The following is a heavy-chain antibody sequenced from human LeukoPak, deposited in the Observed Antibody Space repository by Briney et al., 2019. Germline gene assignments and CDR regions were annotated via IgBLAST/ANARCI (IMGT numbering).Heavy chain of an antibody. V-gene: IGHV3-23*01. Sequence: GGSLRLSCAASGFTFSSYAISWVRQVPGKGLEWVSVISGSGGATYYADSVKGRFTISRDNSKNTLYLQMNSLRAEDTAVYYCAKDGVDTITFVSWGQGPLVTVSS. CDR3: AKDGVDTITFVS. D-gene: IGHD5-12*01. CDR2: ISGSGGAT. CDR1: GFTFSSYA. J-gene: IGHJ4*02.